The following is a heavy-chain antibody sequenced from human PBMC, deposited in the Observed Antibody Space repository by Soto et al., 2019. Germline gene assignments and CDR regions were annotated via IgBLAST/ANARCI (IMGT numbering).Heavy chain of an antibody. CDR3: ATLTIFGVVTHYYYGMDV. J-gene: IGHJ6*02. Sequence: ASVKVSCKVSGYTLTELSMHWVRQAPGKGLEWMGGFDPEDGETIYAQKFQGRVTMTEDTSTDTAYMELSSLRSEDTAVYYCATLTIFGVVTHYYYGMDVWGQGTTVTVSS. D-gene: IGHD3-3*01. CDR1: GYTLTELS. V-gene: IGHV1-24*01. CDR2: FDPEDGET.